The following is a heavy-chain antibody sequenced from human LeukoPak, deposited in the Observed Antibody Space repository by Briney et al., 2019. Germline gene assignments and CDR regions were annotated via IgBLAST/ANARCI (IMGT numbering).Heavy chain of an antibody. V-gene: IGHV4-61*02. J-gene: IGHJ4*02. Sequence: SQTLSLTCTVSGGSISSGSCYWSWIRQPAGKGLEWIGRIYTSGSTNYNPSLKSRVTISVDTSKNQFSLKLSSVTAADTAVYYCARVGIAMVLDYWGQGTLVTVSS. CDR1: GGSISSGSCY. CDR3: ARVGIAMVLDY. D-gene: IGHD5-18*01. CDR2: IYTSGST.